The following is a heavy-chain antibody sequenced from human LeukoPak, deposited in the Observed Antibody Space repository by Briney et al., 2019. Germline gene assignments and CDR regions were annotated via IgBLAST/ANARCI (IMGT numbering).Heavy chain of an antibody. J-gene: IGHJ4*02. Sequence: PSETLSLTCAVSGGSISSGAYSWRWLRQPPGKGLVWIGYIYHSESNYCNPSLKSRVTISVDKYKNQFSLKLNSVTAADTAVYYCAREGLEQVFDNWGQGTLVTVSS. CDR3: AREGLEQVFDN. V-gene: IGHV4-30-2*01. CDR1: GGSISSGAYS. D-gene: IGHD1-1*01. CDR2: IYHSESN.